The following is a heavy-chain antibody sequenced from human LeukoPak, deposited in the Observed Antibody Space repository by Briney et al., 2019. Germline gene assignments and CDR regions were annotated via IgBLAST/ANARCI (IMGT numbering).Heavy chain of an antibody. CDR3: ARLIVVVTAYIDY. CDR1: GGSFSGYY. CDR2: IHHSGST. J-gene: IGHJ4*02. D-gene: IGHD2-21*02. Sequence: SETLSLTCAVYGGSFSGYYWSWIRQPPGKGLEWIGEIHHSGSTNYNPSLKGRATISVDTSKNQFSLKLSSVTAADTAVYYCARLIVVVTAYIDYWGQGILVTVSS. V-gene: IGHV4-34*01.